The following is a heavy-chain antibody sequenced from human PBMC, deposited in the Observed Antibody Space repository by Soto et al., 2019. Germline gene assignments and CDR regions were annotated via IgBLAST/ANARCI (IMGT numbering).Heavy chain of an antibody. J-gene: IGHJ4*02. CDR3: AHRLDDTSPFDY. D-gene: IGHD3-9*01. CDR1: GFSLSTSGIN. Sequence: QITLNESGPTLVKPSQTLTLTCTFSGFSLSTSGINVGWIRQPPGKALEWLALIYWDDDKRFSPSLKTRLTITKDTSKNQVALTMTKMDPVDADTYYCAHRLDDTSPFDYWGQGTLVTVSS. CDR2: IYWDDDK. V-gene: IGHV2-5*02.